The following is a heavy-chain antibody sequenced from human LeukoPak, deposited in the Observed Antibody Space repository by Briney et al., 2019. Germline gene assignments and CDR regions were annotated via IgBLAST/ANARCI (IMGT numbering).Heavy chain of an antibody. CDR3: ASCTTVSLNFDY. CDR1: GGSISSSSYY. Sequence: SETLSLTCTVSGGSISSSSYYWGWIRQPPGKGLEWIGSIYYSGSTYYNPSLKSRVTISVDTSKNQFSLKLSSVTAADTAVYYCASCTTVSLNFDYWGQGTLVTVSS. V-gene: IGHV4-39*01. CDR2: IYYSGST. D-gene: IGHD4-11*01. J-gene: IGHJ4*02.